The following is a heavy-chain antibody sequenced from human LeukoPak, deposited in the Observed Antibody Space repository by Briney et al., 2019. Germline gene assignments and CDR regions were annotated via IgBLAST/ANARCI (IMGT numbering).Heavy chain of an antibody. CDR3: VKAAGSWYGYFDY. CDR2: ISNNGGNT. D-gene: IGHD6-13*01. V-gene: IGHV3-64D*06. Sequence: GGSLRLSCSASGLTFSNYAIHWVRQAPGKGLEYVSTISNNGGNTNYADSVKGRFTISRDNSKNTVYLQMSSLRAEDTAVYCCVKAAGSWYGYFDYWGQGTLVTVSS. CDR1: GLTFSNYA. J-gene: IGHJ4*02.